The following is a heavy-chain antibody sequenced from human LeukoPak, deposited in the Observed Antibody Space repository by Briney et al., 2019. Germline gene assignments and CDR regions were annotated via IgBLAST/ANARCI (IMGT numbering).Heavy chain of an antibody. J-gene: IGHJ6*02. Sequence: SETLSLTCSVSGGSISSGGYYWSWIRQLPGKGLEWIGYIYDSGYTHYNPSLKSRATISVDTSKNQVSLKLTFVTAADTAMYYCASSYCSGGSCHPLSNGVDVWGQGTTVIVSS. CDR2: IYDSGYT. V-gene: IGHV4-31*03. D-gene: IGHD2-15*01. CDR1: GGSISSGGYY. CDR3: ASSYCSGGSCHPLSNGVDV.